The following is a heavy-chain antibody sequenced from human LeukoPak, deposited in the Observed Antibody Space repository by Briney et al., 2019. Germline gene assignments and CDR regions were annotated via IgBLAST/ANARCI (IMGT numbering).Heavy chain of an antibody. V-gene: IGHV4-34*01. D-gene: IGHD3-22*01. CDR2: INHSGST. CDR1: GGSFSGYY. Sequence: SETLSLTCAVYGGSFSGYYWSWIRQPPGKGRKWIGEINHSGSTNYNPSLKSRVTISVDTSKNQFSLKLSSVTAADTAVYYCARGGGYYDSSGYNWGQGTLVTVSS. J-gene: IGHJ4*02. CDR3: ARGGGYYDSSGYN.